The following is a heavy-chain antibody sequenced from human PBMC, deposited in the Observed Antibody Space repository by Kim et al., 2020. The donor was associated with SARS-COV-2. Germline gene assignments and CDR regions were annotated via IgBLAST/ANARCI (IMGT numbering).Heavy chain of an antibody. J-gene: IGHJ6*04. CDR3: ARGRGSMVV. CDR1: GYTLTSYP. CDR2: MNTNTGNP. V-gene: IGHV7-4-1*02. Sequence: ASVKVSCKAAGYTLTSYPINWVRQAPGQGLEWMGWMNTNTGNPRYAQGFPGRFILSIDTSVSTAYLEITSLRAEDTAVYFCARGRGSMVVWGKGSTVTV.